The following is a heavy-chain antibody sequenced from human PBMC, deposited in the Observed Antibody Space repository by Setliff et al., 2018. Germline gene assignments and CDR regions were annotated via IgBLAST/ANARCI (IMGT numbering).Heavy chain of an antibody. CDR1: GYTFRNYW. J-gene: IGHJ6*03. V-gene: IGHV5-51*01. Sequence: GESLKISCKASGYTFRNYWIAWVRQMPGKGLEWMGIINPEDSETKYSPSFQGLVTISADKSITTAYLQWSNLKASDTAIYYCARDRGSSWYGNYYYYYYLDVWGKGTTVTVSS. CDR2: INPEDSET. CDR3: ARDRGSSWYGNYYYYYYLDV. D-gene: IGHD6-13*01.